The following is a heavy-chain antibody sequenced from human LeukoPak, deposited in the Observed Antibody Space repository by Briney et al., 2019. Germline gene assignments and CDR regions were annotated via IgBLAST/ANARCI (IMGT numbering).Heavy chain of an antibody. CDR3: AKGDRMGIAVAGTGYYFDY. Sequence: GGSLRLSCAASGFTFSSYGMHWVRQAPGKGLEWVAFIWYDGSNKYYADSVKGRFTISRDNSKNTLYLQMNSLRAEDTAVYYCAKGDRMGIAVAGTGYYFDYWGQGTLVTVSS. CDR2: IWYDGSNK. J-gene: IGHJ4*02. D-gene: IGHD6-19*01. CDR1: GFTFSSYG. V-gene: IGHV3-30*02.